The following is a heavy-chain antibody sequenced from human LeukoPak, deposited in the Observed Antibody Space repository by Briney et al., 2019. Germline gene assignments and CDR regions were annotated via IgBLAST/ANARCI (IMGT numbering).Heavy chain of an antibody. CDR3: ARDREIAAAGITYFDY. CDR2: ILYDGTNK. J-gene: IGHJ4*02. Sequence: GRSLGLSCAASGFTFSSYAMHWVRQAPGKGLEWVAVILYDGTNKYYADSVKGRFTISRDNSNNTLYLQMNSLRAEDTAVYYCARDREIAAAGITYFDYWGQGTLVTVPS. D-gene: IGHD6-13*01. V-gene: IGHV3-30-3*01. CDR1: GFTFSSYA.